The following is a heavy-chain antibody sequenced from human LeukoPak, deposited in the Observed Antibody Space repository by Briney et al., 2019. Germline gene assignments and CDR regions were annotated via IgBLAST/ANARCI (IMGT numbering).Heavy chain of an antibody. CDR3: AKESDYYDSSGYSFDY. V-gene: IGHV3-30*02. J-gene: IGHJ4*02. D-gene: IGHD3-22*01. CDR1: GFTFSSYG. Sequence: GGSLRLPCAASGFTFSSYGMHWVRQAPGKGLEWVAFIRYDGSNKYYADSVKGRFTISRDNSKNTLYLQMNSLRAEDTAVYYCAKESDYYDSSGYSFDYWGQGTLVTVSS. CDR2: IRYDGSNK.